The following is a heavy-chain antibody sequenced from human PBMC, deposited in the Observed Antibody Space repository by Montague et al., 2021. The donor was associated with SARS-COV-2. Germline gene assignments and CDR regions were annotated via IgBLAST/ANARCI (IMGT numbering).Heavy chain of an antibody. CDR1: GGSFSGYY. D-gene: IGHD2-2*02. J-gene: IGHJ6*03. Sequence: SETLSLTCAVYGGSFSGYYWNWIRQHPGKGLEWIGEIHHGGSTNYNPSLKSRVTISADTSKNQFSLKLTSVAAADTAVYYCARLGDGVVPSPILGVGAYYCYYYMDVWGKGTTVTVSS. CDR2: IHHGGST. V-gene: IGHV4-34*01. CDR3: ARLGDGVVPSPILGVGAYYCYYYMDV.